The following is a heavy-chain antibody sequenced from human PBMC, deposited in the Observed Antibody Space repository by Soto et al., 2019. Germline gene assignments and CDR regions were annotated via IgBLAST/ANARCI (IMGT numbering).Heavy chain of an antibody. CDR3: TTDLPYYDFWSGYYFFDY. CDR1: GFTFSNAW. D-gene: IGHD3-3*01. Sequence: GSLRLSCAASGFTFSNAWMNWVRQAPGKGLEWVGRIKSKTDGGTADYAAPVKGRFTISRDDSKNTLYLQMNSLKTEDTAVYYCTTDLPYYDFWSGYYFFDYWGQGTLVTVSS. V-gene: IGHV3-15*07. CDR2: IKSKTDGGTA. J-gene: IGHJ4*02.